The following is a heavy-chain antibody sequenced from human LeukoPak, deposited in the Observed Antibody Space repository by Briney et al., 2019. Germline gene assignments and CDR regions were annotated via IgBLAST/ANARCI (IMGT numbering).Heavy chain of an antibody. V-gene: IGHV4-39*01. Sequence: SETLSLTCIVSGDSISSTSYYWAWIRQPPGKGLEWIGMIFYSGSAYYTPSLRGRVTLSVDTSRNQFSLKLSSVTAADTAVYYCARVGPAAMSADWFDPWGQGTLVTVSS. CDR1: GDSISSTSYY. D-gene: IGHD2-2*01. J-gene: IGHJ5*02. CDR3: ARVGPAAMSADWFDP. CDR2: IFYSGSA.